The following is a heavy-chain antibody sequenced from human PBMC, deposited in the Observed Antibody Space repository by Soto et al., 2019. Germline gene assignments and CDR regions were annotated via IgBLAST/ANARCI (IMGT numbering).Heavy chain of an antibody. CDR2: ITGSGGGP. CDR3: AKFFVALASHFDY. Sequence: GGSLRLSCTASGFTFSSYAMAWVRQAPGKGLEWVSSITGSGGGPYYSDSVKGRFTISRDNAMNTLYLQMNNLRADDTAAYYCAKFFVALASHFDYWGQGTRVTVSS. D-gene: IGHD2-15*01. J-gene: IGHJ4*02. CDR1: GFTFSSYA. V-gene: IGHV3-23*01.